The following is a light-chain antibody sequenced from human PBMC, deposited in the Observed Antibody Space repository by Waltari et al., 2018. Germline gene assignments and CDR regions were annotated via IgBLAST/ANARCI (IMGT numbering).Light chain of an antibody. Sequence: EIVLTRSPATLSLSPGDRATLSCRASKNVASYFAWYQQKPGQPPRLLIYDTSNRATGIPARFSGSGSGTDFTLTISSLEPEDFAVYYCQQRYNGLTFGGGTKVEIK. V-gene: IGKV3-11*01. CDR3: QQRYNGLT. J-gene: IGKJ4*01. CDR1: KNVASY. CDR2: DTS.